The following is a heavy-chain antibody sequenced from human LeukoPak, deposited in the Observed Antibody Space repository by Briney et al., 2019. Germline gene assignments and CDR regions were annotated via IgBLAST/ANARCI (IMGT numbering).Heavy chain of an antibody. Sequence: GGSLRLFCAASGFTFSSYAMHWVRQAPGKGLEWVAVISYDGSNKYYADSVKGRFTISRDNSKNTLYLQMNSLRAEDTAVYYCASSGDTAMVTSCPGDYWGQGTLVTVSS. V-gene: IGHV3-30-3*01. CDR2: ISYDGSNK. J-gene: IGHJ4*02. CDR3: ASSGDTAMVTSCPGDY. D-gene: IGHD5-18*01. CDR1: GFTFSSYA.